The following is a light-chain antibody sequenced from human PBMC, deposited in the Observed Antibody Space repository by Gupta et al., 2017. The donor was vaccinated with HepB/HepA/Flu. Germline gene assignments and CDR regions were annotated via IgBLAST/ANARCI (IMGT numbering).Light chain of an antibody. V-gene: IGLV4-69*01. CDR1: SGHSTYA. CDR2: VNSDGSH. J-gene: IGLJ3*02. Sequence: QPVVPQSPSASASLGASLTLTCTLNSGHSTYAIAWHQQKPDKGPHYLMKVNSDGSHHKGDGTPDRFSGSRSAADCNPTISSREDEDEDDYYCQTGGTGIEVFGGGTKLTVL. CDR3: QTGGTGIEV.